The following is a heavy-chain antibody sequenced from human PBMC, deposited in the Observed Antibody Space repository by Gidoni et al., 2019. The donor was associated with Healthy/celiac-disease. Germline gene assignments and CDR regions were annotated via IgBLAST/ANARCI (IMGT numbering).Heavy chain of an antibody. J-gene: IGHJ4*02. CDR2: INPNSGGT. CDR1: GYTFTGYY. V-gene: IGHV1-2*07. D-gene: IGHD2-2*01. Sequence: QVQLVQSGAEVKKPGASVKVSCKASGYTFTGYYMHWVRQAPGQGLEWMGWINPNSGGTNYAHKFQGRVTMTRDTSISTAYMELSRLRSDDTAVYYCARDSLGLIVVVPAAGGWADYWGQGTLVTVSS. CDR3: ARDSLGLIVVVPAAGGWADY.